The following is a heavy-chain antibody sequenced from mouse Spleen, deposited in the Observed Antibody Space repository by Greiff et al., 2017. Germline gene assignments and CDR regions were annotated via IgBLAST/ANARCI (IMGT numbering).Heavy chain of an antibody. J-gene: IGHJ4*01. CDR1: GFSLTSYG. CDR3: ARNRGYGNEAYYAMDY. Sequence: VQLQQSGPGLVQPSQSLSITCTVSGFSLTSYGVHWVRQSPGKGLEWLGVIWSGGSTDYNAAFISRLSISKDNSKSQVFFKMNSLQANDTAIYYCARNRGYGNEAYYAMDYWGQGTSVTVSS. D-gene: IGHD2-1*01. CDR2: IWSGGST. V-gene: IGHV2-2*02.